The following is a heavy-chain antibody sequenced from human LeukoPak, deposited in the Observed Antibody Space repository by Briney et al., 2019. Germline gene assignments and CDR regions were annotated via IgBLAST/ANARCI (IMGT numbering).Heavy chain of an antibody. Sequence: ASVKVSCKASGYTFTGYYMHWVRQAPGQGLEWMGWINPNSGGTNYAQKFQGWVTMTRDTSISTAYMDLSRLRSDDAAEYSCARESSDGSGSFDYWGQGTLVTVSS. D-gene: IGHD3-10*01. CDR1: GYTFTGYY. J-gene: IGHJ4*02. V-gene: IGHV1-2*04. CDR2: INPNSGGT. CDR3: ARESSDGSGSFDY.